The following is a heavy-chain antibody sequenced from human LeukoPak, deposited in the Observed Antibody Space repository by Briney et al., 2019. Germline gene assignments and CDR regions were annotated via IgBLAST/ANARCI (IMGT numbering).Heavy chain of an antibody. J-gene: IGHJ4*02. CDR3: ARAYDSSGPTSG. CDR2: IYSGGST. CDR1: GFTVSSNY. D-gene: IGHD3-22*01. Sequence: PGGSLRLSCAASGFTVSSNYRSWVRQAPGKGLEWVSVIYSGGSTYYADSVKGRFTISRDNSKNTLYLQMNSLRAEDTAVYYCARAYDSSGPTSGWGQGTLVTVSS. V-gene: IGHV3-66*01.